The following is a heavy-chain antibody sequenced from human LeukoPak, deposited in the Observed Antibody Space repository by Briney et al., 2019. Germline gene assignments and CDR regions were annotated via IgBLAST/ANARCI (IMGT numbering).Heavy chain of an antibody. CDR1: EYSFTDYY. Sequence: GASVKVSCRASEYSFTDYYVHWVRQAPGQGLEWMGWINPNSGGTKYAQKFQGRVTMTRDTSISTAYMELSRLRSDDTAVYYCARAAVAGDFDYWGQGTLVTVSS. V-gene: IGHV1-2*02. D-gene: IGHD6-19*01. CDR3: ARAAVAGDFDY. CDR2: INPNSGGT. J-gene: IGHJ4*02.